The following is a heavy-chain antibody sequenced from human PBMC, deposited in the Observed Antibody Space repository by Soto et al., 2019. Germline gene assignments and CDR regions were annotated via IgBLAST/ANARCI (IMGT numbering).Heavy chain of an antibody. CDR1: GFSFSSYW. V-gene: IGHV3-30*18. D-gene: IGHD1-26*01. CDR2: ISYDGSNT. J-gene: IGHJ4*02. CDR3: AKEGGLSGSYYISSSYYFDY. Sequence: GGSLRLSCADSGFSFSSYWMHWVRQGPGKGLVWVAIISYDGSNTYYADSVKGRFTISRDNSKNTLYLQMNSLRAEDTSVYYCAKEGGLSGSYYISSSYYFDYWGQGTLVTVSS.